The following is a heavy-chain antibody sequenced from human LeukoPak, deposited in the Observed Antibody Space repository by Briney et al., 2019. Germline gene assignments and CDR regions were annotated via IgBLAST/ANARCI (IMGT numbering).Heavy chain of an antibody. J-gene: IGHJ4*02. CDR3: ARQLSTSNFDF. CDR2: IYPGDSDA. Sequence: GESLKISCKGSGYSFTNYWIGWVRQMPGKGLEWMGIIYPGDSDATYGPSFQGQVTISADKSISTAYLQWSSLKASDTAMYYCARQLSTSNFDFWGQGTLVTVSS. D-gene: IGHD2/OR15-2a*01. V-gene: IGHV5-51*01. CDR1: GYSFTNYW.